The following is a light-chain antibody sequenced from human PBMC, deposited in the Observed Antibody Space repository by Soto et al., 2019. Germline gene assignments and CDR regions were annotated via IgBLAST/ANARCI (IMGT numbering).Light chain of an antibody. V-gene: IGKV3-20*01. CDR3: QQLHGYPIT. CDR1: QSVSSNY. CDR2: GAS. Sequence: ETALTQSPGTLSLSPGDRATLSCRASQSVSSNYLAWYQQKPGQTPRLLISGASSRATDIPDRFSGSGSGTHFTLTISSLQPEDFATYYCQQLHGYPITVGQGTRLEIK. J-gene: IGKJ5*01.